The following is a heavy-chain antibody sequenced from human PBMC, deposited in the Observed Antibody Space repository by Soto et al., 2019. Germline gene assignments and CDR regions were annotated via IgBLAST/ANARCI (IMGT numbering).Heavy chain of an antibody. CDR1: GYTLTELS. D-gene: IGHD3-10*01. CDR3: ARDILFDD. Sequence: AASVKVSCKVSGYTLTELSMHWVRQAPGKGLEWMGGFDPEDGETIYAQKFQGRVTITRDTSASTAYMELSSLRSEDTAVYYCARDILFDDGGR. CDR2: FDPEDGET. V-gene: IGHV1-24*01. J-gene: IGHJ2*01.